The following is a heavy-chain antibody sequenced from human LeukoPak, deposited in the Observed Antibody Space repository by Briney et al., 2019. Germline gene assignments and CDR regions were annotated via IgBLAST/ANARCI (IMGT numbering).Heavy chain of an antibody. D-gene: IGHD5-12*01. Sequence: SETLSLTCAVYGGSFSGYYWSWIRQPPGKGLEWIGEINHSGSTNYNPSLKSRVTISVDTSKNQFSLKLSSVTAADTAVYYCARGRKWLRGVSAFDIWGQGTIVTVSS. CDR3: ARGRKWLRGVSAFDI. CDR2: INHSGST. V-gene: IGHV4-34*01. J-gene: IGHJ3*02. CDR1: GGSFSGYY.